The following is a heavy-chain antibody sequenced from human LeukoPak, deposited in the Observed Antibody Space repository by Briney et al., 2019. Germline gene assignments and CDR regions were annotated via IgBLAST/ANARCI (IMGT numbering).Heavy chain of an antibody. V-gene: IGHV3-53*01. CDR1: GFTVSSNY. J-gene: IGHJ4*02. Sequence: GGSLRLSCAASGFTVSSNYMSWVRQAPGKGLEWVSVIYSGGSTYYADSVKGRFTISRDNSKNTLYLQMNSLRAEDTAVYYCARDRVGATTNFDYWGQGTLVTVSS. D-gene: IGHD1-26*01. CDR2: IYSGGST. CDR3: ARDRVGATTNFDY.